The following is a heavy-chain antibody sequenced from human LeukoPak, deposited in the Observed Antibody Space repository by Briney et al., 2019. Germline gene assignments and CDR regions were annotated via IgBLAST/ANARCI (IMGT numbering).Heavy chain of an antibody. J-gene: IGHJ4*02. CDR2: INHSGST. D-gene: IGHD2-2*01. V-gene: IGHV4-34*01. CDR1: GGSFSGYY. CDR3: ARGPHQHWPLGQF. Sequence: SETLSLTCAVYGGSFSGYYWSWIRQPPGKGLEWIGEINHSGSTNYNPSLKSRVTISVDTSKNQFSLKLSSVTAADTAVYYCARGPHQHWPLGQFWGQGSLVTVSS.